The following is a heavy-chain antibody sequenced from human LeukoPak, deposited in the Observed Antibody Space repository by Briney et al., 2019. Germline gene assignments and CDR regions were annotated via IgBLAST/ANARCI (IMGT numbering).Heavy chain of an antibody. Sequence: GASVKVSCKASGYTFTSYGISWVRQAPGQGLEWMGWISAYNGNTNYAQKLQGRVTMTTDTSTSTAYMGLRSLRSDNTAVYYCARSPYGRWFDPWGQGTLVTVSS. J-gene: IGHJ5*02. CDR3: ARSPYGRWFDP. V-gene: IGHV1-18*04. D-gene: IGHD1-26*01. CDR2: ISAYNGNT. CDR1: GYTFTSYG.